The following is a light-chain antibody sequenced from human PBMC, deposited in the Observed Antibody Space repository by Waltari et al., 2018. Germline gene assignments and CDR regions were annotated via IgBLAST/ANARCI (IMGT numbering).Light chain of an antibody. J-gene: IGLJ2*01. CDR2: EVT. V-gene: IGLV2-14*01. CDR3: SSSTSSFTLVL. Sequence: QSITISCTGSSSDVGGYNYVSWYQQHPGKAPKLMIYEVTNRPSGVSNRFAGSKAGNTASLTISGLQADDEADYYCSSSTSSFTLVLFGGGTKVTVL. CDR1: SSDVGGYNY.